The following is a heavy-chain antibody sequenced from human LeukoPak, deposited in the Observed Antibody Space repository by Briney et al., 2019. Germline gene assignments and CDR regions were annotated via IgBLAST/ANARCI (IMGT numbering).Heavy chain of an antibody. CDR2: IIPILGIA. Sequence: ASVKVSCKASGGTFSSYAISWVRQAPGQGLEWMGRIIPILGIANYALKFQGRVTITADKSTSTAYMELSSLRSEDTAVYYCASLDGGFDYWGQGTLVTASS. CDR1: GGTFSSYA. V-gene: IGHV1-69*04. CDR3: ASLDGGFDY. D-gene: IGHD3-16*01. J-gene: IGHJ4*02.